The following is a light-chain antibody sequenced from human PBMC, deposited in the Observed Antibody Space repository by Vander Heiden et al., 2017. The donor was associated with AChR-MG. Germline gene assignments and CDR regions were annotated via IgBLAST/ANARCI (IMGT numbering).Light chain of an antibody. Sequence: SYVLTQQPSVSLAPGQTARISCGGNNIGRRSVHWYQQKPGQAPVLVVYEDSDRPSGIPERFSGSNSGNTATLTISRVEAGDEADYYCQVWDSSSDHVVFGEGTKLTGL. CDR2: EDS. CDR3: QVWDSSSDHVV. V-gene: IGLV3-21*02. J-gene: IGLJ2*01. CDR1: NIGRRS.